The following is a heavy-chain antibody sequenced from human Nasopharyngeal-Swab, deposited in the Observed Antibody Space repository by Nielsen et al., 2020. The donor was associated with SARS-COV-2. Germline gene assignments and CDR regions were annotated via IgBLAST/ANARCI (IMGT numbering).Heavy chain of an antibody. Sequence: GESLKISCAASGYTFTSYYMHWVRQAPGQGLEWMGIINPSGGSTSYAQKFQGRVTMTRDTSTSTVYMELSSLRSEDTAVYYCARETEARIAASPWVVWGQGTTVTVSS. CDR3: ARETEARIAASPWVV. J-gene: IGHJ6*02. CDR1: GYTFTSYY. CDR2: INPSGGST. V-gene: IGHV1-46*01. D-gene: IGHD6-13*01.